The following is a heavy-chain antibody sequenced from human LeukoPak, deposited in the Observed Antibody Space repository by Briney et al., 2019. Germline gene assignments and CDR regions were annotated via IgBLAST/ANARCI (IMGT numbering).Heavy chain of an antibody. CDR1: GYTFTSYY. J-gene: IGHJ2*01. CDR3: ARGKGIEQFHWYIDL. V-gene: IGHV1-46*01. CDR2: VNPSGGST. D-gene: IGHD1-14*01. Sequence: GASVKVSCKASGYTFTSYYMHWVRQAPGQGLEWMGTVNPSGGSTSYAQKFQGRVTMTRDTSTSTVYMELSSLRSEDTAVYYCARGKGIEQFHWYIDLWGRGTLVTVSS.